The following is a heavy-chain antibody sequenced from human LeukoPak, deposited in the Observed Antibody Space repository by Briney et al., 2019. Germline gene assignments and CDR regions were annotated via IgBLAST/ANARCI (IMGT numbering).Heavy chain of an antibody. CDR2: IYYSGST. J-gene: IGHJ5*02. D-gene: IGHD4/OR15-4a*01. CDR1: GGSISTYY. Sequence: PSETLSLTCTVSGGSISTYYWSWIRQPPGKGLEWIGNIYYSGSTNYNPSLKSRVTISVDTPNNQFSLNLRSVTAADTAVYYCVRGPYGASISNWFDPWGQGLLVTVSS. V-gene: IGHV4-59*01. CDR3: VRGPYGASISNWFDP.